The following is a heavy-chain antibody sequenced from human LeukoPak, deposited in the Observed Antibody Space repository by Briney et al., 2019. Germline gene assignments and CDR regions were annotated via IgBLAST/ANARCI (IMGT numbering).Heavy chain of an antibody. CDR2: ISYDGSNK. D-gene: IGHD3-10*01. CDR1: GFTFSSYG. Sequence: PGGSLRLSRAASGFTFSSYGIHWVRQAPGKGLEWVAVISYDGSNKYYADSVKGRFTISRDNSKNTLYLQMNSLRAEDTAVYYCAKGWVYGSGSYLDNWGQGTLVTVSS. V-gene: IGHV3-30*18. CDR3: AKGWVYGSGSYLDN. J-gene: IGHJ4*02.